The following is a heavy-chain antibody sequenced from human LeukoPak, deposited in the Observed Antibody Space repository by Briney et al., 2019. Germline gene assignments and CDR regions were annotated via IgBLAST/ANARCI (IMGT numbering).Heavy chain of an antibody. D-gene: IGHD3-3*01. CDR1: GGSISSYY. V-gene: IGHV4-4*07. CDR2: IYTSGST. CDR3: AREQITIFGVVIKSGYYYYYMDV. Sequence: SETLSLTCTASGGSISSYYWSWIRQPAGKGLEWIGRIYTSGSTNYNPSLKSRVTMSVDTSKNQFSLKLSSVTAADTAVYYCAREQITIFGVVIKSGYYYYYMDVWGKGTTVTVSS. J-gene: IGHJ6*03.